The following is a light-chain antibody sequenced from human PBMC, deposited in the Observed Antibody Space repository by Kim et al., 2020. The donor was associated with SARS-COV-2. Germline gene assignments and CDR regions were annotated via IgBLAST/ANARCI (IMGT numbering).Light chain of an antibody. V-gene: IGKV4-1*01. CDR1: QSVLYSSNNKNY. J-gene: IGKJ2*01. Sequence: RATINCKSSQSVLYSSNNKNYLVWYHQKPGQPPKLLIYWASTRESGVPDRFSGSGSGTDFTLTNSSLQAEDVAVYYCQQYYSTPYTFGQGTKLEI. CDR2: WAS. CDR3: QQYYSTPYT.